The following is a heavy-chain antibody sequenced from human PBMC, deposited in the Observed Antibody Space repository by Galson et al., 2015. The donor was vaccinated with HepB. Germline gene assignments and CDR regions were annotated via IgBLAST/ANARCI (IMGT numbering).Heavy chain of an antibody. CDR3: AKVLRFLEWLGGMDV. V-gene: IGHV3-30*18. CDR2: ISYDGSNK. D-gene: IGHD3-3*01. Sequence: SLRLSCAASGFTFSSYGMHWVRQAPGKGLEWVAVISYDGSNKYYADSAKGRFTISRDNSKNTLYLQMNSLRAEDTAVYYCAKVLRFLEWLGGMDVWGQGTTVTVSS. J-gene: IGHJ6*02. CDR1: GFTFSSYG.